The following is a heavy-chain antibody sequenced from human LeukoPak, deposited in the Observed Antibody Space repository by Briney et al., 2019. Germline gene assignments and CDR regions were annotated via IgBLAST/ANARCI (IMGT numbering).Heavy chain of an antibody. D-gene: IGHD3-16*01. Sequence: SETLSLTCAVYGGSFSGYYWSWIRQPPGKGLEWIGEINHSGSTNYNPSLKSRVTISVDTSKNQFSLKLSSVTAADTAVYYCARTLRVQYFDYWGQGTLGTVSS. V-gene: IGHV4-34*01. CDR2: INHSGST. CDR1: GGSFSGYY. J-gene: IGHJ4*02. CDR3: ARTLRVQYFDY.